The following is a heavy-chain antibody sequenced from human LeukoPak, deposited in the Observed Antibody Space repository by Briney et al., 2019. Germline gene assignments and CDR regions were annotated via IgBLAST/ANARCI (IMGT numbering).Heavy chain of an antibody. V-gene: IGHV3-7*01. CDR3: ARVGRYCSGGSCYKDDAFDI. Sequence: GSLRLSCAASGFTFSSYWMSWVRQAPGKGLERVANIKQDGSEKYYVDSVKGRFTISRDNAKNSLYLQMNSLRAEDTAVYYCARVGRYCSGGSCYKDDAFDIWGQGTMVTVSS. J-gene: IGHJ3*02. CDR1: GFTFSSYW. CDR2: IKQDGSEK. D-gene: IGHD2-15*01.